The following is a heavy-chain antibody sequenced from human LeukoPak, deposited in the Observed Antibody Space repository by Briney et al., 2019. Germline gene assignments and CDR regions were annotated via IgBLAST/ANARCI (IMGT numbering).Heavy chain of an antibody. CDR3: ARPPTGHYDYEVFDY. D-gene: IGHD5-12*01. V-gene: IGHV1-2*02. CDR2: INSHSGAT. Sequence: ASVKVSCKTSGYTFTDYYMHWVRQAPGQGLEWLRWINSHSGATKYAPKFQGRVTMTRDTSIKTSYMELNTLRSDDTAVYYCARPPTGHYDYEVFDYWGQGTLVTVSS. J-gene: IGHJ4*02. CDR1: GYTFTDYY.